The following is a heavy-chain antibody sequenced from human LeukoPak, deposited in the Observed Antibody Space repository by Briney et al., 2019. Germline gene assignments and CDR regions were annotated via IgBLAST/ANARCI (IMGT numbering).Heavy chain of an antibody. CDR3: ARVRYSGSYPPGY. Sequence: GASVKVFCKASGYTFTGYYMHWVRQAPGQGLEWMGWINPNSGGTNYAQKFQGRVTMTRDTSISTAYMELSRLRSDDTAVYYCARVRYSGSYPPGYWGQGTLVTVSS. CDR2: INPNSGGT. CDR1: GYTFTGYY. D-gene: IGHD1-26*01. V-gene: IGHV1-2*02. J-gene: IGHJ4*02.